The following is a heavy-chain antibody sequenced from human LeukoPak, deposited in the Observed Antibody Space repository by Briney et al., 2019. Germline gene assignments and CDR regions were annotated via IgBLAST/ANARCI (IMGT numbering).Heavy chain of an antibody. CDR1: GFTFSNYA. J-gene: IGHJ4*02. CDR3: AKDIFDYYDSSGYQDY. D-gene: IGHD3-22*01. Sequence: GGSLILSCAASGFTFSNYAMTWVRQVPGKGLEWVSSITGSGGTTDYAVSVKGRFTISRDNSKSTLYLQMNSLRAEDTALYYCAKDIFDYYDSSGYQDYWGQGTLVTVSS. V-gene: IGHV3-23*01. CDR2: ITGSGGTT.